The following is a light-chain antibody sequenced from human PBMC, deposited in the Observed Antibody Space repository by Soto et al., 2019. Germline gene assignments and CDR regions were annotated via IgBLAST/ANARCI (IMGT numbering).Light chain of an antibody. Sequence: QSVLTQPPSVSGSPGHAVAISCTGTSSDVGSYNRVAWYQQSPGTAPKLMIYEVSNRPSGVPDRFSGSKSGNTASLTISGLQAEDEADYYRSSFTSSSTYVFGTGTKVTVL. V-gene: IGLV2-18*02. CDR2: EVS. CDR1: SSDVGSYNR. CDR3: SSFTSSSTYV. J-gene: IGLJ1*01.